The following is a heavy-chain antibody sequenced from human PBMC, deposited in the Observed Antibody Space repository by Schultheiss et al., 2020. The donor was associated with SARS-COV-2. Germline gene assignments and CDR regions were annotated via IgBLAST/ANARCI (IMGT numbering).Heavy chain of an antibody. Sequence: GESLKISCAASRFTFTNYAIHVRQAPGKGLEWVAVISYDGSNKYYADSVKGRFTISRDNSKNTLYLQMNSLRAEDTAVYYCARDESYFGTGTYHYGMDVWGQGTTVTVSS. V-gene: IGHV3-30-3*01. CDR2: ISYDGSNK. CDR3: ARDESYFGTGTYHYGMDV. J-gene: IGHJ6*02. D-gene: IGHD1-7*01. CDR1: RFTFTNYA.